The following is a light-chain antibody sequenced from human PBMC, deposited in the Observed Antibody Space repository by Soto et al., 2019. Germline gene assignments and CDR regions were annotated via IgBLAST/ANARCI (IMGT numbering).Light chain of an antibody. CDR2: GAS. Sequence: EIVLTQSPGTLSLSPGERATLSCRASQSVSSSYLAWYQQKPGQAPRLLIYGASSRATGIPDRFSGSGSGTDFTLTINRLEPEDFAVYYCQQYGCSPPAHTFCGANNGPIK. CDR3: QQYGCSPPAHT. V-gene: IGKV3-20*01. CDR1: QSVSSSY. J-gene: IGKJ4*01.